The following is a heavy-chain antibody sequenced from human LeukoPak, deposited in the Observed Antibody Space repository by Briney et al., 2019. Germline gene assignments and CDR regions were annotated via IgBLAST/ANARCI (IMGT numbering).Heavy chain of an antibody. Sequence: SETLSLTCTVSGGSVSSSTYYWGWIRQPPGKGLEWIGNLYYSGSAYYNPSLKSRVTISVDTSKNQFSLKLSSVTAADTAVYYCARRAGEDDSSGDIPPYFDYWGQGTLVTVSS. V-gene: IGHV4-39*01. D-gene: IGHD3-22*01. J-gene: IGHJ4*02. CDR2: LYYSGSA. CDR1: GGSVSSSTYY. CDR3: ARRAGEDDSSGDIPPYFDY.